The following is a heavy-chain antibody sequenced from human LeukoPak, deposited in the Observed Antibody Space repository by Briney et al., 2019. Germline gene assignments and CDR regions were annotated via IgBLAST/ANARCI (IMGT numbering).Heavy chain of an antibody. J-gene: IGHJ4*02. CDR3: AKDSSSRAFDY. V-gene: IGHV3-30*18. Sequence: ALRLSLACSVWTFSSYVMHGVGQARCRGVEWVAVISYDGSNKYYADSVKDRFTISRDNSKTTLYLQMNSLRAEDTAVYYCAKDSSSRAFDYWGQGTLVTVSS. CDR1: VWTFSSYV. D-gene: IGHD6-13*01. CDR2: ISYDGSNK.